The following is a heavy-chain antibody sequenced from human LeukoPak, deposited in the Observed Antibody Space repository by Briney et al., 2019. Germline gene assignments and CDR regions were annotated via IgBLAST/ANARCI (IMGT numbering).Heavy chain of an antibody. J-gene: IGHJ4*02. CDR3: ARLYYDVSGYFDY. V-gene: IGHV5-51*01. Sequence: TGESLKISCKGSGYSFTSFWIGWVRQLPGKGLEWMGIIYTDDSETIYSPSFQGQVTFSVDQSITTAYLHWSSLKASDTAMFYCARLYYDVSGYFDYWGQGTLVTVSS. CDR2: IYTDDSET. D-gene: IGHD3-22*01. CDR1: GYSFTSFW.